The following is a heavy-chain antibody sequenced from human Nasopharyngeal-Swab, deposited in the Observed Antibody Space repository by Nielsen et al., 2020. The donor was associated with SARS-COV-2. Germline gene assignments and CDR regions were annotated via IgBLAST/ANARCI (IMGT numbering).Heavy chain of an antibody. D-gene: IGHD6-19*01. J-gene: IGHJ6*02. CDR1: GFTFSGYW. CDR2: IKQDGSEK. CDR3: ARDLYSSGSIPIYYYYYGMDV. Sequence: GESLKISCAASGFTFSGYWMSWVRQAPGKGLGWVANIKQDGSEKYYVDSVKGRFTISRDNAKNSLYLQMNSLRAEDTAVYYCARDLYSSGSIPIYYYYYGMDVWGQGTTVTVSS. V-gene: IGHV3-7*01.